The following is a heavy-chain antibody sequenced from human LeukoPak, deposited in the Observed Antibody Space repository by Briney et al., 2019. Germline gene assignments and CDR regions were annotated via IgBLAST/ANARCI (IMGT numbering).Heavy chain of an antibody. J-gene: IGHJ3*02. CDR3: ARELFGGSRDAFDI. Sequence: SVKVSCQTSLGTFSSYAISWVRQAPGQGLEWMGGIIPIFGTANHAQKFQGRVTITVDESTSTAYMELSSLRCEDTAVYYCARELFGGSRDAFDIWGQGTMVTVSS. CDR1: LGTFSSYA. V-gene: IGHV1-69*13. D-gene: IGHD1-26*01. CDR2: IIPIFGTA.